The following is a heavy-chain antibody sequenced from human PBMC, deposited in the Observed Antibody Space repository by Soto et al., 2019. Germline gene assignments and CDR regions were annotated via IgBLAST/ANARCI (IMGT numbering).Heavy chain of an antibody. V-gene: IGHV4-39*01. J-gene: IGHJ4*02. CDR1: GGSISGSGGL. Sequence: QLHLQESGPGLVKPSETLSLTCTVSGGSISGSGGLWGWIRQHPGKGLESIGTIYHNGNTYYDPSLWSRVTMSVDTSKNEFSLNLNSLTAADTAVYYCARLPRYGSGTYPEFWGQGTLVTVSS. CDR3: ARLPRYGSGTYPEF. CDR2: IYHNGNT. D-gene: IGHD3-10*01.